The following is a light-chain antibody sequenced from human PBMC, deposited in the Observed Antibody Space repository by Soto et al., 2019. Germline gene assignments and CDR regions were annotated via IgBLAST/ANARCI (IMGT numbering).Light chain of an antibody. CDR3: QQSYSTPRT. Sequence: DIQMTQSPSSLSASVGDRVTITCRASQSISSYLNWYQQKPGKAPKLLIYAASSLQSGVPSRFSGSGSGTGFTLTISSLQPEDSATYFCQQSYSTPRTFGQGTKVEI. V-gene: IGKV1-39*01. CDR2: AAS. J-gene: IGKJ1*01. CDR1: QSISSY.